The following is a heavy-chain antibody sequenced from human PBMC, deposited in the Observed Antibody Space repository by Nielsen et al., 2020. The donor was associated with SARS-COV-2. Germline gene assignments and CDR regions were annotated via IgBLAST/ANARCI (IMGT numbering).Heavy chain of an antibody. D-gene: IGHD3-16*01. CDR1: GFTFSDYY. Sequence: GGSLRLSCAASGFTFSDYYMSWIRQAPGKGLEWVSYISSSSSYTNYADSVKGRFTISRDNAKNSLYLQMNSLRAEDTAVYYCARDGEIMITFGGLMDVWGKGTTVTVSS. CDR3: ARDGEIMITFGGLMDV. V-gene: IGHV3-11*06. J-gene: IGHJ6*03. CDR2: ISSSSSYT.